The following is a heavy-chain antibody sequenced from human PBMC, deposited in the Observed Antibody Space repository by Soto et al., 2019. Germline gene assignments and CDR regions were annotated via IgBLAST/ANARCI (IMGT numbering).Heavy chain of an antibody. CDR2: IKQDGSEK. D-gene: IGHD2-15*01. V-gene: IGHV3-7*01. J-gene: IGHJ6*03. CDR3: ARVDIVVVVAAPSHYYYMDV. Sequence: GGSLRLSCAASGFTFSSYWMSWVRQAPGKGLEWVANIKQDGSEKYYVDSVNGRFTISRDNAKNSLYLQMNSLRAEDTAVYYCARVDIVVVVAAPSHYYYMDVWGKGTTVTVSS. CDR1: GFTFSSYW.